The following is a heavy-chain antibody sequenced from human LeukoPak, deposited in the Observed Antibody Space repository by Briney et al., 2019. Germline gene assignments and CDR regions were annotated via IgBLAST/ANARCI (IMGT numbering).Heavy chain of an antibody. CDR3: VTGGLDAFDI. V-gene: IGHV3-74*01. D-gene: IGHD2-8*02. CDR2: IKSDGVTT. J-gene: IGHJ3*02. Sequence: GGSLRLSCAASGFTFSNAWMHWVRQAPGKGLVWVSLIKSDGVTTSYADSVKGRFTISRDNAKNTLSLQMNSLRAEDTAVYYCVTGGLDAFDIWGQGTMVTVSS. CDR1: GFTFSNAW.